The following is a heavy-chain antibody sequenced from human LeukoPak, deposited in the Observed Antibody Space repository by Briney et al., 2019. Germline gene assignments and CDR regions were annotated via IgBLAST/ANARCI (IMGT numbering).Heavy chain of an antibody. CDR2: IYYSGST. D-gene: IGHD6-13*01. CDR3: ARGPIAAAGNDAFDI. J-gene: IGHJ3*02. V-gene: IGHV4-31*03. Sequence: PSETLSLTCTVSGDSISSSSYYWGWIRQPPGKGLEWIGYIYYSGSTYYNPSLKSRVTISVDTSKNQFSLKLSSVTAADTAVYYCARGPIAAAGNDAFDIWGQGTMVTVSS. CDR1: GDSISSSSYY.